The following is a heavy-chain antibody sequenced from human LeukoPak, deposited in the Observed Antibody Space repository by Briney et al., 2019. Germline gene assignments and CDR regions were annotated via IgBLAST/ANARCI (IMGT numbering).Heavy chain of an antibody. CDR1: GFTFSSYW. Sequence: GGSLRLSCAASGFTFSSYWMHWVRQAPGKGLVWVSRINSDGSSTSYADSVKGRFTISRDNAKNTPYLQMNSLRAEDTAVYYCANYGDHDAFDIWGQGTMVTVSS. D-gene: IGHD4-17*01. CDR3: ANYGDHDAFDI. J-gene: IGHJ3*02. V-gene: IGHV3-74*01. CDR2: INSDGSST.